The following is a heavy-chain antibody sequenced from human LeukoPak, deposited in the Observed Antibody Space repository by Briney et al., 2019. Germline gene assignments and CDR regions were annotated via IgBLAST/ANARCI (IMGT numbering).Heavy chain of an antibody. CDR3: ASSSSSHPYCFDY. V-gene: IGHV1-69*05. D-gene: IGHD2-2*01. CDR2: IIPIFGTA. Sequence: ASVKVSCKVSGYTLTELSMHWVRQAPGQGLEWMGGIIPIFGTANYAQKFQGRVTITTDESTSTAYMELSSLRSEDTAVYYCASSSSSHPYCFDYWGQGTLVTVSS. J-gene: IGHJ4*02. CDR1: GYTLTELS.